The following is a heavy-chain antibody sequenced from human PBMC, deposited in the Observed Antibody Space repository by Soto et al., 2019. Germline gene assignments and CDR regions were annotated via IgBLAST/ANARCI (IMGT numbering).Heavy chain of an antibody. CDR3: ARDSGYSYGDVYFDY. V-gene: IGHV3-74*03. CDR2: VNSDGSTT. J-gene: IGHJ4*02. CDR1: GFTFSSYW. Sequence: EVQLVESGGGLVQPGGSLRLSCAASGFTFSSYWMFWVRQAPGRGLVWVSRVNSDGSTTTYADSVKGRFTISRDNAKNTLYLQMNSLRAEDTAVYYCARDSGYSYGDVYFDYWGQGSLVTVSS. D-gene: IGHD3-22*01.